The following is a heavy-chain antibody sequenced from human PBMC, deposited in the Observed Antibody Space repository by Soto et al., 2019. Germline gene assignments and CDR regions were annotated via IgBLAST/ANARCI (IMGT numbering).Heavy chain of an antibody. J-gene: IGHJ6*02. D-gene: IGHD3-3*01. CDR1: GDSVSSNSAA. Sequence: SQTLSLTCAISGDSVSSNSAAWNWIRQSPSRGLEWLGRTYYRSKWYNDYAVSVKSRITINPDTSKNQFSLQLNSVTPDDTAVYYCAMCYDFWSGRPYYYGMDVWGQGTTVTVSS. CDR2: TYYRSKWYN. V-gene: IGHV6-1*01. CDR3: AMCYDFWSGRPYYYGMDV.